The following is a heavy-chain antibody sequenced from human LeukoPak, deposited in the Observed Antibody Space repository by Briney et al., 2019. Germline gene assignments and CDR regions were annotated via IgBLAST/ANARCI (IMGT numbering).Heavy chain of an antibody. D-gene: IGHD5-18*01. CDR1: GGTLSSYA. CDR2: IIPILGIA. CDR3: AEDTALDY. Sequence: ASVKVSCKASGGTLSSYAISWVRQAPGQGLEWMGRIIPILGIANYAQKFQSRVTITADKSTSTAYMELSSLRSEDTAVYYCAEDTALDYWGQGTLVTVSS. J-gene: IGHJ4*02. V-gene: IGHV1-69*04.